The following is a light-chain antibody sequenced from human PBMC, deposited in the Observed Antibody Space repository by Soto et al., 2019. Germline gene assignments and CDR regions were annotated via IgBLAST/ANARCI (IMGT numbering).Light chain of an antibody. J-gene: IGKJ1*01. V-gene: IGKV3D-20*02. CDR3: QQHSHWPPWT. Sequence: EIVLTQSPGTLSLSPGERATLSCRASQSVSNNYLAWYQQKPGQAPRLLIYGASNRATGIPDRFSGSGSGTDFTLTISSLEPEAFAVYYCQQHSHWPPWTFGQGTKVAIK. CDR2: GAS. CDR1: QSVSNNY.